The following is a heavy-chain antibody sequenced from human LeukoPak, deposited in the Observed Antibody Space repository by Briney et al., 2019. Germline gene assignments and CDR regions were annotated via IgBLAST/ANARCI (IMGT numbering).Heavy chain of an antibody. Sequence: PSETLSLTCTVSGGSISSYYWSWIRQPPGKGLEWFGEINHSVSTNYNPSLKSRVTISVDTSKNQFSLKLSSVTAADTAVYYCARRPTGRGTGVDVWGKGTTVTISS. V-gene: IGHV4-34*01. CDR2: INHSVST. CDR3: ARRPTGRGTGVDV. D-gene: IGHD4-11*01. CDR1: GGSISSYY. J-gene: IGHJ6*04.